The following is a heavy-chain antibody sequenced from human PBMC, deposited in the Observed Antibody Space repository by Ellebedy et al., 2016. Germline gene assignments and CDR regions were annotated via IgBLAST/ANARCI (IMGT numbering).Heavy chain of an antibody. Sequence: GGSLRLXXAASGFTFDDYGMHWVRQAPGKGLEWVSSISWNSGSTAYGDSVKGRFTISRDNSKNTLYLQMNSLRVDDTAMYFCAKNRGWDSALSDYWGRGTLVTVSS. J-gene: IGHJ4*01. CDR1: GFTFDDYG. CDR2: ISWNSGST. D-gene: IGHD1-26*01. CDR3: AKNRGWDSALSDY. V-gene: IGHV3-9*01.